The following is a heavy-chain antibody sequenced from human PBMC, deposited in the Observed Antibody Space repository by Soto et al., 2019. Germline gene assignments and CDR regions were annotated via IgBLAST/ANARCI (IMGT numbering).Heavy chain of an antibody. J-gene: IGHJ6*02. CDR2: IWYDGSNK. CDR1: GFTFSSYG. Sequence: GGSLRLSCAASGFTFSSYGMHWVRQAPGKGLEWVAVIWYDGSNKYYADSVKGRFTISRDNSKNTLYRQMNSLRAGDTAGEYCARGEDIVVVPAALSHMGHYGMDVWGQGTTVTVSS. CDR3: ARGEDIVVVPAALSHMGHYGMDV. V-gene: IGHV3-33*01. D-gene: IGHD2-2*01.